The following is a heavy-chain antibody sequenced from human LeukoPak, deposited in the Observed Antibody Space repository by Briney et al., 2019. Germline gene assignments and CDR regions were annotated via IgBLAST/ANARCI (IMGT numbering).Heavy chain of an antibody. D-gene: IGHD1-26*01. CDR2: ISSSSGTI. CDR3: ARAGGSYQVFDY. V-gene: IGHV3-48*01. J-gene: IGHJ4*02. CDR1: GFTFSSYS. Sequence: GGSLRLPCAASGFTFSSYSMSWVRQAPGKGLEWVSYISSSSGTIYYADSVKGRFTISRDNAKNSLYLQMNSLRAEDTAVYYCARAGGSYQVFDYWGQGTLVTVSS.